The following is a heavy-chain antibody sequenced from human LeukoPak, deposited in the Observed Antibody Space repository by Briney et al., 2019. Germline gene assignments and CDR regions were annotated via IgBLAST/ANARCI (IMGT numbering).Heavy chain of an antibody. CDR1: GGSISSSSYY. Sequence: SETLSLTCTVSGGSISSSSYYWGWIRQPPGKGPEWIGSIYYSGSTYYNPSLKSRVTISVDTSKNQFSLKLSSVTAADTAVYYCARSSGYSYGPGAFDIWGQGTMVTVSS. CDR2: IYYSGST. CDR3: ARSSGYSYGPGAFDI. V-gene: IGHV4-39*07. J-gene: IGHJ3*02. D-gene: IGHD5-18*01.